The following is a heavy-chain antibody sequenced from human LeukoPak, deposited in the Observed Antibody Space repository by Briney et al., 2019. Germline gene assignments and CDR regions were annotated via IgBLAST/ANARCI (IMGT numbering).Heavy chain of an antibody. CDR2: INHSGST. V-gene: IGHV4-34*01. CDR3: SRHAKTYYGSGSYSTNFDY. CDR1: GGSFSGHY. Sequence: SETLSLTCAVYGGSFSGHYWSWIRQPPGKGLEWIGEINHSGSTNYNPSLKSRVTISVDTSKNQFSLKLSSVTAADTAVYYCSRHAKTYYGSGSYSTNFDYWGQGTLVTVSS. J-gene: IGHJ4*02. D-gene: IGHD3-10*01.